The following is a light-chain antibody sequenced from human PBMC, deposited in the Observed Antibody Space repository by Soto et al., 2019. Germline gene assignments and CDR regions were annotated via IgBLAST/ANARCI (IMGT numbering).Light chain of an antibody. CDR1: QSVSSN. CDR3: QQYNNWLPV. V-gene: IGKV3-15*01. Sequence: EIVMTQSPATLSVSPGERVTLSCRASQSVSSNLAWYQQKPGQAPRLLIYGASTRATGIPARFSGSGSGTEFTLTISSLQSEDFAVYYCQQYNNWLPVFGGGTKVEIK. CDR2: GAS. J-gene: IGKJ4*01.